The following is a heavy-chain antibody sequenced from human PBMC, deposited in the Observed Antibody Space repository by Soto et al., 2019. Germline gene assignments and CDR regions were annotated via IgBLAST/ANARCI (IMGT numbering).Heavy chain of an antibody. Sequence: QVLLVESGGGVVQPGRSLRLSCAASGFTFSTYGMHWVRQPPGTGLEWVANISYDGRNKFYADSVKGRFTISRHNSKKTLYLEVNSLRTEDTAVYYCSKLLSTTRLGALDYWGQGTLVSVSS. CDR3: SKLLSTTRLGALDY. V-gene: IGHV3-30*18. CDR1: GFTFSTYG. D-gene: IGHD1-26*01. CDR2: ISYDGRNK. J-gene: IGHJ4*02.